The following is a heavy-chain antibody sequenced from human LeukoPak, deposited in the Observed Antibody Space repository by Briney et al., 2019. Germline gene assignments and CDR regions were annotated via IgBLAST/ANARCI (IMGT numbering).Heavy chain of an antibody. CDR2: IRYDGSNT. V-gene: IGHV3-30*02. J-gene: IGHJ4*02. D-gene: IGHD2/OR15-2a*01. CDR1: GFTFSGLW. CDR3: AKDGTSYYYIYY. Sequence: GGSLRLSCTASGFTFSGLWMHWVRQAPGKGLEWLAFIRYDGSNTYYADSVKGRFTVSRDDSKNTLYLQMNSLRGDDTAVYYCAKDGTSYYYIYYWGQGTLVTVSS.